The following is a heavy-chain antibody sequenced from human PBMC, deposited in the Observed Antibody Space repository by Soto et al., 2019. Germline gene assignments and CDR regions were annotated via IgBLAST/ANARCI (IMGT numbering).Heavy chain of an antibody. J-gene: IGHJ6*02. CDR2: IYWDDAR. CDR3: AHRMGYNGMDV. Sequence: QITLKESGHTVVKATQNLTLTCTFSGFSLSTSGVGVGWIRQPPGKALEWLALIYWDDARRYSPSLKSRLTITKDTSKNQVVLAMTNMDPVDTATYYCAHRMGYNGMDVWGQGTTVTVSS. CDR1: GFSLSTSGVG. D-gene: IGHD6-13*01. V-gene: IGHV2-5*02.